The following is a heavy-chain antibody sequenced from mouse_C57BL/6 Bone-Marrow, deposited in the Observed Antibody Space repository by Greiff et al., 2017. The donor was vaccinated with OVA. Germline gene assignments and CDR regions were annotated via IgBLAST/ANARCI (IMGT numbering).Heavy chain of an antibody. CDR2: IDPENGDT. Sequence: EVKLQESGAELVRPGASVKLSCTASGFNITDDYMHWVKQRPEQGLEWIGWIDPENGDTEYASKFQGKATITADTSSNTAYLQLSSLTSEDTAVYYCTTYYSNYNAMDYWGQGTSVTVSS. V-gene: IGHV14-4*01. D-gene: IGHD2-5*01. CDR1: GFNITDDY. CDR3: TTYYSNYNAMDY. J-gene: IGHJ4*01.